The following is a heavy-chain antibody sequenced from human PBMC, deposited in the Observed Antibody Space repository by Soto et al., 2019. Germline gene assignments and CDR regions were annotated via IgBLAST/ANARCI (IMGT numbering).Heavy chain of an antibody. V-gene: IGHV1-69*12. D-gene: IGHD4-17*01. CDR1: RGTFSSYA. CDR3: ASQPGGDYELYYYYGMDV. CDR2: IIPIFGTA. J-gene: IGHJ6*02. Sequence: QVQLVQSGAEVKKPGSSVKVSCKASRGTFSSYAISWVRQAPGQGLEWMGGIIPIFGTANYAQKFQGRVTITADESTSTAYMELSSLRSEDTAVYYCASQPGGDYELYYYYGMDVWGQGTTVTVSS.